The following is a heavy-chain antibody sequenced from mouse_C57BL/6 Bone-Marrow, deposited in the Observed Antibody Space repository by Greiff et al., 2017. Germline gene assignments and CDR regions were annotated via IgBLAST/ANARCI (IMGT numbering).Heavy chain of an antibody. V-gene: IGHV1-31*01. J-gene: IGHJ1*03. D-gene: IGHD2-3*01. Sequence: VQLQQSGPELVKPGASVKISCKASGYSFTGYYMHWVKQSHGNILDWIGYIYPYNGVSSYNQKFKGKATLTVDKSSSTASMELRSLTSEDSAVYYCARGGYYEEFLHWYFDVWGTGTTVTVSS. CDR3: ARGGYYEEFLHWYFDV. CDR1: GYSFTGYY. CDR2: IYPYNGVS.